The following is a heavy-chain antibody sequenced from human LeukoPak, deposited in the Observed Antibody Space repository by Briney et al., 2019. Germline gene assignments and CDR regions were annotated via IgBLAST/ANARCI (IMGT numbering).Heavy chain of an antibody. V-gene: IGHV3-23*01. D-gene: IGHD6-19*01. Sequence: GGSLRLSCVVSGITLSNYGMSWVRQAPGKGLEWVAGISDSGGRTNYADSVKGRFTISRDSPKNTLYLQMNSLRAEDTAVYYCARDSSPVAGTSGAYGMDVWGQGTTVTVSS. J-gene: IGHJ6*02. CDR2: ISDSGGRT. CDR3: ARDSSPVAGTSGAYGMDV. CDR1: GITLSNYG.